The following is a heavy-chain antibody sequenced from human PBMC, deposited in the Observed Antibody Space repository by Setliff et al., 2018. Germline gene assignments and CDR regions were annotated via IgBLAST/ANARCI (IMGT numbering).Heavy chain of an antibody. CDR1: GESIRSNNW. D-gene: IGHD3-3*01. CDR2: IYQSGTT. V-gene: IGHV4-4*02. J-gene: IGHJ6*04. Sequence: PSETLSLTCTVSGESIRSNNWWNWVRQPPGKGLEWIGDIYQSGTTNYNPSLKSRVTISADTSKNQFSLKLKSVTAADTAVYYCARVTGFLYMDVWGKGTTVTVSS. CDR3: ARVTGFLYMDV.